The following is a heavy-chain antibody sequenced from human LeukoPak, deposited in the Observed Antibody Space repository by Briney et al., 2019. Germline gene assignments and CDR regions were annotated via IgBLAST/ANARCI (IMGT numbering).Heavy chain of an antibody. V-gene: IGHV3-48*03. CDR2: ISSSGSTI. J-gene: IGHJ4*02. CDR1: GFTFSSYE. Sequence: QPGGSLRLSCAASGFTFSSYEMNWVRQAPGKGLEWVSYISSSGSTIYYADSVKGRFTISRDNAKNSLYLQMNSLRAEDTAVYYCARAGYYDSSGYYNGYFDYWGQGTLVTVSS. D-gene: IGHD3-22*01. CDR3: ARAGYYDSSGYYNGYFDY.